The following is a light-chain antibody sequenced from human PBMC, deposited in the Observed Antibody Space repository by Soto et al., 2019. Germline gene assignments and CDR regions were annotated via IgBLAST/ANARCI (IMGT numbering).Light chain of an antibody. J-gene: IGLJ1*01. CDR1: SSNIGSNY. CDR3: AAWDDSLRWV. V-gene: IGLV1-47*01. Sequence: QSVLTQPPSASGTPGQRVTISCSGSSSNIGSNYVYWYQQLPGTAPKLLIYRNNQRPSGVPDRFSGSKSGTSASLAISGLRSEDEADYYCAAWDDSLRWVFGTGTQLTVL. CDR2: RNN.